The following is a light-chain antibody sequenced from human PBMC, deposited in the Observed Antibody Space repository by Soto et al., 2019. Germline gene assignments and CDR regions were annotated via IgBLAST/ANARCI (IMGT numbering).Light chain of an antibody. CDR2: EVS. J-gene: IGLJ3*02. V-gene: IGLV2-8*01. Sequence: LTQPPSASGSPGQSVTISCTGTSSDVGKYDYVSWFQHHPGKAPKLIIYEVSKRPSGVPDRFSGSKSGSTASLTISELQAEDEADYYCTSFTSSSTWVFGGGTK. CDR3: TSFTSSSTWV. CDR1: SSDVGKYDY.